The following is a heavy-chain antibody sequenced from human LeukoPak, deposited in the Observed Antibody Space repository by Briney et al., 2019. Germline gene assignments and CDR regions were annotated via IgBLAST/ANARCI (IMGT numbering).Heavy chain of an antibody. Sequence: PGGSLRLSCVASGFTFSNYDMHWVRQATGKGLEWTSAIDPAGNTYYSDSVRGRVTISRENAKISLFLQMNSLRVADTAVYYCVREPAYTGTWWYPDLWGRGTLVTVSS. CDR3: VREPAYTGTWWYPDL. V-gene: IGHV3-13*01. D-gene: IGHD3-16*01. CDR1: GFTFSNYD. J-gene: IGHJ2*01. CDR2: IDPAGNT.